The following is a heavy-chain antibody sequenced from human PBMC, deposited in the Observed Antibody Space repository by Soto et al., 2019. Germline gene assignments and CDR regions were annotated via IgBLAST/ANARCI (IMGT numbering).Heavy chain of an antibody. V-gene: IGHV3-66*01. J-gene: IGHJ4*02. Sequence: EVQLVESGGGLVQPGGSLRLSCAPSGFTVSSNDMTWVRQAQGKGLEWVSVFYTGGGTYYADSVKGRFTISRDNSKNTLYLQMNSLRDEDTAVYYCVRSFFCSGGSCYSISSHWGQGTLVTVSS. CDR2: FYTGGGT. CDR1: GFTVSSND. D-gene: IGHD2-15*01. CDR3: VRSFFCSGGSCYSISSH.